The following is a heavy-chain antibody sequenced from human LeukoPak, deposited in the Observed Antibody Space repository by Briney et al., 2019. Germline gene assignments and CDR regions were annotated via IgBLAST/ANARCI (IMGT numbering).Heavy chain of an antibody. D-gene: IGHD3-22*01. V-gene: IGHV4-39*01. CDR1: GGSISSSSYY. CDR2: IYYSGGT. CDR3: ARHPWYGSSGFWFDP. J-gene: IGHJ5*02. Sequence: PSETLSLTCTVSGGSISSSSYYWGWIRQPPGKGLEWIGSIYYSGGTYYNPSLKSRVTISVDTSKNQFSLRLSSVTAADTAVYYCARHPWYGSSGFWFDPWGQGTLVTVSS.